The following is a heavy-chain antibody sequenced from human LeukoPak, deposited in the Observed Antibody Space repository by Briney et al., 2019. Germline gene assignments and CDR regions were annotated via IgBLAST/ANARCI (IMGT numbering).Heavy chain of an antibody. CDR2: IIPIFGTA. V-gene: IGHV1-69*06. CDR3: ATENFDY. CDR1: GGTFSSYA. Sequence: ASVKVSCKASGGTFSSYAISWVRQAPGQGLEWMGGIIPIFGTANYAQKFQGRVTMTEDTSTDTAYMELSSLRSEDTAVYYCATENFDYWGQGTLVTVSS. J-gene: IGHJ4*02.